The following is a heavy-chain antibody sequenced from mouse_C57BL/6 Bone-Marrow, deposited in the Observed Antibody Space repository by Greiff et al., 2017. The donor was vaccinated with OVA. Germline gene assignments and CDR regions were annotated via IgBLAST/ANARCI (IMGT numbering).Heavy chain of an antibody. J-gene: IGHJ4*01. CDR2: IDPSDSYT. V-gene: IGHV1-50*01. CDR1: GYTFTSYW. D-gene: IGHD1-1*01. CDR3: ARSSTVVATSGRDGYAMDY. Sequence: QVQLQQPGAELVKPGASVKLSCKASGYTFTSYWMQWVKQRPGQGLEWIGEIDPSDSYTNYNQKFKGKATLTVDTSSSTAYLQLSRLTSEDSAVYYCARSSTVVATSGRDGYAMDYWGQGTSVTVSS.